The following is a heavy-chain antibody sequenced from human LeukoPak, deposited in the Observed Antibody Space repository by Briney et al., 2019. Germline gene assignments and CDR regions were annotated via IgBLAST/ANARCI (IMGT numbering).Heavy chain of an antibody. D-gene: IGHD3-3*02. V-gene: IGHV4-39*07. CDR2: VYHDGST. CDR1: GGSINSGPYY. J-gene: IGHJ4*02. CDR3: ARIHGGI. Sequence: SETLSLTCTVSGGSINSGPYYWAWIRQTPDQGLEWIGTVYHDGSTKYNPFFKSRVTISVDTSKNQFSLKLSSVTAADTAVYYCARIHGGIWGQGTLVTVSS.